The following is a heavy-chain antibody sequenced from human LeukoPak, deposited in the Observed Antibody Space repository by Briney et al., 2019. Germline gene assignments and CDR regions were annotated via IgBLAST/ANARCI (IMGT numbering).Heavy chain of an antibody. V-gene: IGHV4-59*08. J-gene: IGHJ4*02. CDR2: IYYRGTS. D-gene: IGHD2-15*01. CDR3: AGHYCSGGNCYYFDH. Sequence: SETLSLTCTVSGGSISGYYWSWIRLPPGQGLEWIGFIYYRGTSKYNPSLMSRVTMSLDTSKNQVSLKLSSVTAADTAVYYCAGHYCSGGNCYYFDHWGQGTLVTVSS. CDR1: GGSISGYY.